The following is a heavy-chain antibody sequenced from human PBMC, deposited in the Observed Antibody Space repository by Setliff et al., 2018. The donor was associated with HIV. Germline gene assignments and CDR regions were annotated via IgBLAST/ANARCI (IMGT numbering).Heavy chain of an antibody. J-gene: IGHJ4*02. V-gene: IGHV3-43*01. Sequence: GGSLRLSCAASGFTFNDYTMHWVRQAPGKGLEWISLINWDGGGGYYADSVKGRFTISRDNNKNSLYLQMTSLKTEDTAFYYCASEGVASIYWGQGTLVTVSS. CDR3: ASEGVASIY. CDR1: GFTFNDYT. CDR2: INWDGGGG. D-gene: IGHD5-12*01.